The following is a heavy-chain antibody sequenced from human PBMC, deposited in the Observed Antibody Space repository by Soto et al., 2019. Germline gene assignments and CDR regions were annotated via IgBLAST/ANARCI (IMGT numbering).Heavy chain of an antibody. D-gene: IGHD6-13*01. CDR2: INHSGRT. CDR3: ARGNIAAALVY. Sequence: SETLSLTCAVYGGPISGHYWNWIRQPPGKGLEWIGEINHSGRTNYSPSLKSRVTISVDTSKNQFSLNLGSVTAADTAVYYCARGNIAAALVYWGQGTLVTVSS. J-gene: IGHJ4*02. CDR1: GGPISGHY. V-gene: IGHV4-34*01.